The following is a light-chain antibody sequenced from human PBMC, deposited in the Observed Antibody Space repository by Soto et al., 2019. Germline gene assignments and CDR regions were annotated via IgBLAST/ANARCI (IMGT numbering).Light chain of an antibody. Sequence: QSALTQPPSVSGAPGQRVTISCTGSSSNIGAGYDVHWYQQLPGTAPKLLLYNDNNRPSGVPDRISGSKSGTSASLAITGLQAEDEADYYCQSYDSSLSGYVFGTGTQLTVL. V-gene: IGLV1-40*01. CDR1: SSNIGAGYD. J-gene: IGLJ1*01. CDR3: QSYDSSLSGYV. CDR2: NDN.